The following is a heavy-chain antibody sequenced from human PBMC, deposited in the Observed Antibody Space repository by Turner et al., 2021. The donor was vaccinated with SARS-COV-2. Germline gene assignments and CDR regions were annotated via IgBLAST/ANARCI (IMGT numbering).Heavy chain of an antibody. J-gene: IGHJ4*02. Sequence: QVQLVQSGAEVKKPGASVKVYCKASGYTFTSYGISWVRQAPGQGLEWMGWISVYNGNTNYAQKLQGRVTMTTDTSTSTAYMELRSLRSDDTAVYYCARDLEVRFGEFPLDYWGQGTLVTVSS. CDR2: ISVYNGNT. V-gene: IGHV1-18*01. CDR1: GYTFTSYG. D-gene: IGHD3-10*01. CDR3: ARDLEVRFGEFPLDY.